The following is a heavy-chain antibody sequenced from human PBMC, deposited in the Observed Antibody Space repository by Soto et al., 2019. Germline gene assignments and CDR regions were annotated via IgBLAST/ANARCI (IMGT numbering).Heavy chain of an antibody. CDR3: ARDIRGYSRAFDY. D-gene: IGHD5-12*01. J-gene: IGHJ4*02. CDR2: ISSSGTT. CDR1: GSSVTSDNYY. Sequence: QVQLQESGPGLVEPSETLSLTCTVSGSSVTSDNYYWTWIRQPPGKGLEWIGYISSSGTTNYNPSLKSRVTISQVTSSNQLALRLTSVTAADTAVYYCARDIRGYSRAFDYWGQGTLVSVSS. V-gene: IGHV4-61*01.